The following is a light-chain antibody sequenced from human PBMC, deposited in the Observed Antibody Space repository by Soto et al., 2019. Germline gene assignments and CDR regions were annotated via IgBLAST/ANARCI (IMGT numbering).Light chain of an antibody. CDR1: SSDVGTYNF. CDR2: EGY. V-gene: IGLV2-23*01. Sequence: QSALTQPASVSGSPGQSITISCTGTSSDVGTYNFVSWYQQHPGKAPKLMIYEGYQRPSGVSNRFSGSKSGNTASLTISGLQAEDEAAYYCCSYAGSVTWVFGGGTKLTVL. CDR3: CSYAGSVTWV. J-gene: IGLJ3*02.